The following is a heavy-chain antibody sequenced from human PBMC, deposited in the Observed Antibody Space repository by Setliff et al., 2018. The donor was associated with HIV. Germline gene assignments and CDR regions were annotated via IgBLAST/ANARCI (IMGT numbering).Heavy chain of an antibody. D-gene: IGHD6-19*01. J-gene: IGHJ4*02. V-gene: IGHV3-49*04. CDR2: IRSKAYGGTT. Sequence: GGSLRLSCAASGFTFSTYWMNWVRQAPGKGLEWVGFIRSKAYGGTTEYAASVKGRFTISRDDSKSIAYLQMNSLKTEDTAVYYCTRVGGWYAYDYWGQGTLVTVSS. CDR1: GFTFSTYW. CDR3: TRVGGWYAYDY.